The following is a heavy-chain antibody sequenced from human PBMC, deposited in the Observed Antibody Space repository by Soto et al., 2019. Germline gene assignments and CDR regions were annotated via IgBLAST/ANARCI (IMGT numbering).Heavy chain of an antibody. V-gene: IGHV4-39*02. CDR3: ARDLAKGGGSAGFDY. J-gene: IGHJ4*02. CDR2: ISYSGST. Sequence: PSETLSLTCTVSGGSISSSKNYWGWIRQPPGKGLEWIGTISYSGSTYYNPSLNGRVIISADTSKNQFSLKLSSLTAADTAVYFCARDLAKGGGSAGFDYWGQGTLVTVSS. D-gene: IGHD2-15*01. CDR1: GGSISSSKNY.